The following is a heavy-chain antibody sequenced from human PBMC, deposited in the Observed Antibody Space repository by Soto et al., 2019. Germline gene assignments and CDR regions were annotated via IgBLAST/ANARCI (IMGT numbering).Heavy chain of an antibody. CDR1: GFTFSSYA. Sequence: EVQLLESGGGLVQPGGSLRLSCAASGFTFSSYAMSWVRQAPGKGLEWVSAISGSGGSTYYADSVKGRFTISRDNSKNTLYLQMNSLRAEDTAVYYCAKDGTSSSWYQVPSYYYIDVWGKGTTVTVSS. CDR2: ISGSGGST. D-gene: IGHD6-13*01. V-gene: IGHV3-23*01. CDR3: AKDGTSSSWYQVPSYYYIDV. J-gene: IGHJ6*03.